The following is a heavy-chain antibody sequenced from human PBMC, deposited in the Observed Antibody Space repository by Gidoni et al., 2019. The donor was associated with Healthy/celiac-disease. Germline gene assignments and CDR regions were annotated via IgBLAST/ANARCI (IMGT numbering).Heavy chain of an antibody. V-gene: IGHV3-48*02. CDR3: ARDYAWVGATGFDY. J-gene: IGHJ4*02. CDR2: ISSSSTI. D-gene: IGHD1-26*01. CDR1: GFTFSSYS. Sequence: EVQLVESGGGLVQPGGSLRLSCAASGFTFSSYSMNWVRQAPGKGLEWVSYISSSSTIYYADSVKGRFTISRDNAKNSLYLQMNSLRDEDTAVYYCARDYAWVGATGFDYWGQGTLVTVSS.